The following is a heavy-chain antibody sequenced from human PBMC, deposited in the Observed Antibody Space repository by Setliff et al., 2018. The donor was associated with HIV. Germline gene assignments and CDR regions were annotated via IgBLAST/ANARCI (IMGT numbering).Heavy chain of an antibody. CDR3: ARAYFGSGIYY. D-gene: IGHD3-10*01. CDR2: IYHSGST. J-gene: IGHJ4*02. Sequence: KPSETLSLTCTVSGGSISSSSYYWGWIRQPPGKGLEWIGSIYHSGSTYYNPSLKSRVTISVDTSKNQFSLKLYSVTAADTAVYYCARAYFGSGIYYWGQGTLVTVSS. V-gene: IGHV4-39*07. CDR1: GGSISSSSYY.